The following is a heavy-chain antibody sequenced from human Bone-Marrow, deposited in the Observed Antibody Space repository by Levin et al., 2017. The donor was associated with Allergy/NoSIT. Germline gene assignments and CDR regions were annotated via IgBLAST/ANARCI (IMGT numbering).Heavy chain of an antibody. CDR2: IIPIFGTA. CDR1: GGTFSSYA. Sequence: SVKVSCKASGGTFSSYAISWVRQAPGQGLEWMGGIIPIFGTANYAQKFQGRVTITADESTSTAYMELSSLRSEDTAVYYCARRMWYDSSGHFDYWGQGTLVTVSS. D-gene: IGHD3-22*01. V-gene: IGHV1-69*13. J-gene: IGHJ4*02. CDR3: ARRMWYDSSGHFDY.